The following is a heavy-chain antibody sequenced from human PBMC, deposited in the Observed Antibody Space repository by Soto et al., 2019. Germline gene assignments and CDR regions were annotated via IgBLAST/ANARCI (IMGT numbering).Heavy chain of an antibody. J-gene: IGHJ4*02. Sequence: PSETLSLTCTISGGSISSGGYYWSWIRQHPGKGPEWIGYIYYSGSTYYNPSLKSRVTISVDTSKNQFSLKLSSVTAADTAVYYCARGLSEMATISRPYYFDYWGQGTLVTVSS. CDR2: IYYSGST. V-gene: IGHV4-31*03. CDR1: GGSISSGGYY. D-gene: IGHD5-12*01. CDR3: ARGLSEMATISRPYYFDY.